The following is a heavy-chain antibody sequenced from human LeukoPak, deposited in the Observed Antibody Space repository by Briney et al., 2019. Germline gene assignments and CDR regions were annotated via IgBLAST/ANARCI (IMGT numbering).Heavy chain of an antibody. Sequence: PGGFLRLSCAASGFTVSSSYMYWVRQAPGKGLEWVSFFYRGETTYCAESVRGRFTISRDISKNTLYLLMNSLIPEDTAVYYCAREVVSIPSYFESWGQGTRVTVSS. D-gene: IGHD2-15*01. CDR3: AREVVSIPSYFES. CDR1: GFTVSSSY. J-gene: IGHJ4*02. CDR2: FYRGETT. V-gene: IGHV3-53*01.